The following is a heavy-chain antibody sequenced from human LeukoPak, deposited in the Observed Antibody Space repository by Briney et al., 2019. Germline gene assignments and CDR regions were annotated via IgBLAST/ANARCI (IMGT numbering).Heavy chain of an antibody. J-gene: IGHJ4*02. D-gene: IGHD3-10*01. CDR2: IYPGDSET. Sequence: GESLKISCKVSGYEFTAYWIGWLRQMPGKGLEWMGIIYPGDSETRYSPSFQGQVTISADKSISTAYLQWSSLKASDIAMCYCARLGNFYGSGSYLDYWGQGTLVTVSS. CDR1: GYEFTAYW. CDR3: ARLGNFYGSGSYLDY. V-gene: IGHV5-51*01.